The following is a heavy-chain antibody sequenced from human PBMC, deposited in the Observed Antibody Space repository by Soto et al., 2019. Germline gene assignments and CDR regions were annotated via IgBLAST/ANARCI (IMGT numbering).Heavy chain of an antibody. CDR2: INPNSGNI. D-gene: IGHD3-10*01. J-gene: IGHJ4*02. Sequence: ASVKVSCKASGDTFTTYDINWVRQATGHGLEWMGWINPNSGNIGYAQRFQGRVTMTRDTAIRTAYMEVSSLRSDDTAVYYCARGGASGSYYLLDYGGQGTLVTVSS. CDR3: ARGGASGSYYLLDY. V-gene: IGHV1-8*01. CDR1: GDTFTTYD.